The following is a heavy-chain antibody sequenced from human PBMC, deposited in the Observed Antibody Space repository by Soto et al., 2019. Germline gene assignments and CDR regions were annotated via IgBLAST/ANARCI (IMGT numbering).Heavy chain of an antibody. CDR3: GRDTSGLDY. V-gene: IGHV1-46*01. Sequence: QVQLVQSGAEVKKPGASVKVPCQASGYTFASHYIHWVRQAPGQGLEWMGVINPNGGNTRYAQRFQDRLTLTTDTPTNTVYLDLSSLSSDDTAVYYCGRDTSGLDYWGQGTLVTVSS. CDR1: GYTFASHY. J-gene: IGHJ4*02. CDR2: INPNGGNT.